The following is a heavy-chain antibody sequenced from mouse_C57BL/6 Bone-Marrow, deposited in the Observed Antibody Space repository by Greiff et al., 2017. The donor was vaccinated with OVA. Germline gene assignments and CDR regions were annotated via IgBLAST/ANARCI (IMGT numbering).Heavy chain of an antibody. CDR2: IYPGSGNT. V-gene: IGHV1-76*01. CDR1: GYTFTGYW. J-gene: IGHJ4*01. CDR3: ARGEDYAMDY. Sequence: VQRVESGAELMKPGASVKLSCKATGYTFTGYWIEWVKQRPGHGLEWIARIYPGSGNTYYNEKFKGKATLTAEKSSSTAYMQLSSLTSEDSAVYFCARGEDYAMDYWGQGTSVTVSS.